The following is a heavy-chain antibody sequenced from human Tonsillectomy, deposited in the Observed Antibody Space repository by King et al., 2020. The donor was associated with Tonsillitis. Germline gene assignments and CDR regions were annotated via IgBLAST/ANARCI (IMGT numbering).Heavy chain of an antibody. CDR2: IKQDGSEK. CDR3: AMEWFYYDFWSGYAD. CDR1: GFTFSSYW. J-gene: IGHJ4*02. Sequence: EVQLVESGGGLVQPGGSLRLSCAASGFTFSSYWMSWVRQAPGKGLEWVANIKQDGSEKYYVDSVKGRFTISRDNAKNALYLQMNSLRAEDTAVYYCAMEWFYYDFWSGYADWGQGTLVTVSS. D-gene: IGHD3-3*01. V-gene: IGHV3-7*04.